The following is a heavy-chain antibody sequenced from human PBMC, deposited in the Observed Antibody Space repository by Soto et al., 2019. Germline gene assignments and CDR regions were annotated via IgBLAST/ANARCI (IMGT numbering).Heavy chain of an antibody. V-gene: IGHV3-66*01. Sequence: EVQLVESGGGLVQPGGSLRLSCAASGFTVSTKYMSWVRQAPGKGLEWVSVIYSGGSTFYADSVSGRFTISRDNSKTTVKLQMNSLRAEDTAVYYCARDPWAADYWGQGTLVTVSS. D-gene: IGHD3-16*01. CDR2: IYSGGST. CDR3: ARDPWAADY. CDR1: GFTVSTKY. J-gene: IGHJ4*02.